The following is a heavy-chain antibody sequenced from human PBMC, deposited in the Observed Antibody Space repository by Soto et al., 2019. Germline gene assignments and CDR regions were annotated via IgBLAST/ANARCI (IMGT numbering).Heavy chain of an antibody. D-gene: IGHD1-1*01. V-gene: IGHV4-31*03. Sequence: SETLAHTCTVSGGTNRSGGYFWSWIRRPPGKGLVWIGIIFYSGTTYYNPSLKSRVTISVDTSKNQFSLKLRSVTASDTAVYFCARGVLYWGQGPLVTVSS. CDR2: IFYSGTT. CDR1: GGTNRSGGYF. CDR3: ARGVLY. J-gene: IGHJ4*02.